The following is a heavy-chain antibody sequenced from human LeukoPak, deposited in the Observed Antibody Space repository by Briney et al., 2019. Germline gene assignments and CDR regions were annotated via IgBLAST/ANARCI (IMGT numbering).Heavy chain of an antibody. CDR3: ARERRDRSYGSGSYDY. CDR2: INPSGGST. J-gene: IGHJ4*02. V-gene: IGHV1-46*01. D-gene: IGHD3-10*01. CDR1: GYTFTSYY. Sequence: ASVKVSCKASGYTFTSYYMHWVRQAPGQGLEWMGIINPSGGSTSYAQKFQGRVTMTRDTSTSTAYMELRSLRSDDTAVYYCARERRDRSYGSGSYDYWGQGTLVTVSS.